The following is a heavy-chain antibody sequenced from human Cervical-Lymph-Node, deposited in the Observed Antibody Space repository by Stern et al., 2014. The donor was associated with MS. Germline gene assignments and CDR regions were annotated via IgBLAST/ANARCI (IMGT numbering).Heavy chain of an antibody. CDR3: ARVFFWSGYDY. Sequence: EVQLVESGGGLVQPGGSVRLSCAASGFTFSSYWMHWVRQAPGKGLVWGSRINSDGSSTSYADSVKGRFTISRDNAKNTLYLQMNSLRAEYTAVYYCARVFFWSGYDYWGQGTLVTVSS. CDR2: INSDGSST. V-gene: IGHV3-74*02. CDR1: GFTFSSYW. J-gene: IGHJ4*02. D-gene: IGHD3-3*01.